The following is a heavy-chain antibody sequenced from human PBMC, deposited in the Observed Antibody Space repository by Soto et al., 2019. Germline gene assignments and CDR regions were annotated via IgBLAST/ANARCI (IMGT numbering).Heavy chain of an antibody. CDR3: ARFLTLWGLSYFDY. D-gene: IGHD2-21*01. Sequence: SVKVSCKASGGTFSSHTISWVRQAPGQGLEWMGRIIPILGIANYAQKFQGRVTITADKSTSTAYMELSSLRSEDTAVYYCARFLTLWGLSYFDYWGQGTLVTVSS. J-gene: IGHJ4*02. V-gene: IGHV1-69*02. CDR1: GGTFSSHT. CDR2: IIPILGIA.